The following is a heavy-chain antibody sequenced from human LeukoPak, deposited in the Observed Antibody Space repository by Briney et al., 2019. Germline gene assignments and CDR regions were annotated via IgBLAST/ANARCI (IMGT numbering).Heavy chain of an antibody. V-gene: IGHV1-18*01. CDR3: ARASISAAGPGLIDY. J-gene: IGHJ4*02. D-gene: IGHD6-13*01. CDR2: ISAYSGDT. CDR1: GYTFGSYG. Sequence: ASLKVSCKASGYTFGSYGISWVRQAPGQGLEWMGWISAYSGDTNYAPNVQGRVTMTTDTSTSTAYMELRSLMSDDTAVYYCARASISAAGPGLIDYWGQGTLVTVSS.